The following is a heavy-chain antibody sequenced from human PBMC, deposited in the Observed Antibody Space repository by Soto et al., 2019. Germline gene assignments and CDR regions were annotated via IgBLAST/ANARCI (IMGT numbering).Heavy chain of an antibody. CDR2: INHSGST. D-gene: IGHD6-13*01. V-gene: IGHV4-34*10. J-gene: IGHJ4*01. CDR3: ARFGAAAAHDDN. Sequence: SETLSLTCAVYGGSFSGYSWTWIRQPPGTGLEWIGEINHSGSTTYNPSLAPRLNISFDMSKSQVYLQLTSVTAADTAVYYCARFGAAAAHDDNWGRGVLVTVSS. CDR1: GGSFSGYS.